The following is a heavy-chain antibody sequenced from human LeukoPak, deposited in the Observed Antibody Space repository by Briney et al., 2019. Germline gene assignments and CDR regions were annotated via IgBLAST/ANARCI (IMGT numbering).Heavy chain of an antibody. CDR2: IRSNGDTT. CDR3: ARLRFLEWFDAFDI. V-gene: IGHV3-23*01. CDR1: GFTFRSIT. D-gene: IGHD3-3*01. J-gene: IGHJ3*02. Sequence: GGSLRLSCAASGFTFRSITMTWVRQAPGKGLEWVSSIRSNGDTTYNADSVKGRFTISRDNSKNTLYLQMSSLRAEDTAVYYCARLRFLEWFDAFDIWGQGTMVTVSS.